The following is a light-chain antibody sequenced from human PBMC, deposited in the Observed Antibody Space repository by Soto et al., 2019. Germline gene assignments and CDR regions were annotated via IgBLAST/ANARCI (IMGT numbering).Light chain of an antibody. J-gene: IGLJ2*01. CDR1: SSDVGGSNY. CDR3: CSFAGSYSHVV. Sequence: QSALTQPRSVSGSPGQSVAISCTGTSSDVGGSNYVSWYQQHPGEAPKLIIYDVSYRPSAVPDRFSGSKSGNTASLTISGLQTEDEADYYCCSFAGSYSHVVFGGGTKLTVL. CDR2: DVS. V-gene: IGLV2-11*01.